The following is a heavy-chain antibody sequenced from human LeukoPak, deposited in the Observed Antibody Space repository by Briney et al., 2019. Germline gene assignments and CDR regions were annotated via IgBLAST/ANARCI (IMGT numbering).Heavy chain of an antibody. V-gene: IGHV1-2*02. D-gene: IGHD6-19*01. Sequence: ASVKVSCKASGYTFTGYYMHWVRQAPGQGLEWMGWINPNSGGTNYAQRFQGRVTMTRETPISTAYMELSRLRSDDTAVYYCATHSSGWYYFDYWGQGTLVTVSS. J-gene: IGHJ4*02. CDR1: GYTFTGYY. CDR2: INPNSGGT. CDR3: ATHSSGWYYFDY.